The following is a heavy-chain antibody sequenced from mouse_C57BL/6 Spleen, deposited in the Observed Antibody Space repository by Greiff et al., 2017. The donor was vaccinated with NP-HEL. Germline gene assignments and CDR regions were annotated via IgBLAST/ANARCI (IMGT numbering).Heavy chain of an antibody. CDR3: ARSFTTVVAPHCY. V-gene: IGHV1-39*01. Sequence: VQLQHSGPELVKPGASVKISCTASGYSFTDYNMNWVQQTTGKSLEWIGVINPNYGTTSYNQKFKGKATLTVDQSSSTAYMQLNSLTSDDSAVYYCARSFTTVVAPHCYWGKGTTLTVAS. CDR2: INPNYGTT. D-gene: IGHD1-1*01. CDR1: GYSFTDYN. J-gene: IGHJ2*01.